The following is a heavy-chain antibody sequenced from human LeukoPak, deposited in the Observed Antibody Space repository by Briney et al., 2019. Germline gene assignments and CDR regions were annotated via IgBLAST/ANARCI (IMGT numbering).Heavy chain of an antibody. V-gene: IGHV2-70*11. CDR2: IDWDDDK. J-gene: IGHJ6*03. CDR1: GGSISSGGYC. CDR3: ARLRFLERYYYYMDV. Sequence: ETLSLTCAVSGGSISSGGYCWTWIRPPPGKALEWLARIDWDDDKYYSTSLKTRLTIYKDTSKNQVVLTMTNMDPVDTATYYCARLRFLERYYYYMDVWGKGTTVTVSS. D-gene: IGHD3-3*01.